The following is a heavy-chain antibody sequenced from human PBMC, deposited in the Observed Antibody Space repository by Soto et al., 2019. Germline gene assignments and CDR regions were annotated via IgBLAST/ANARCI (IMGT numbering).Heavy chain of an antibody. J-gene: IGHJ4*02. V-gene: IGHV4-34*01. Sequence: QVQLQQWGAGLLKPSETLSLTCAVYGGSFSGYYWTWIRQPPGTGLEWIGEINHSGSTNYNPSLTSRVTISVGTSKRQFSLKLTSVTAADWAVYYCARDKITGLFDYWGQGTLVTVSS. D-gene: IGHD1-20*01. CDR3: ARDKITGLFDY. CDR1: GGSFSGYY. CDR2: INHSGST.